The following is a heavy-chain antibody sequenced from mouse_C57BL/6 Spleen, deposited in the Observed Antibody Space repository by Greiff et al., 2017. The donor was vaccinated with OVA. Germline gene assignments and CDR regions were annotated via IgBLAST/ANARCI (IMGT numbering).Heavy chain of an antibody. CDR1: GYTFTSYW. V-gene: IGHV1-50*01. J-gene: IGHJ2*01. Sequence: VQGVESGAELVKPGASVKLSCKASGYTFTSYWMQWVKQRPGQGLEWIGEIDPSDSYTNYNQKFKGKATLTVDTSSSTAYMQLSSLTSEDSAVYYCARSGAGDYWGQGTTLTVSS. D-gene: IGHD4-1*01. CDR3: ARSGAGDY. CDR2: IDPSDSYT.